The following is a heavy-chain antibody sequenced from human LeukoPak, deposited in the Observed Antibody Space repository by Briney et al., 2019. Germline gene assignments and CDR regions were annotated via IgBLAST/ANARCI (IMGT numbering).Heavy chain of an antibody. CDR3: ARSYGSGSYYRHPFDY. J-gene: IGHJ4*02. CDR2: INHSGST. D-gene: IGHD3-10*01. CDR1: GGSFSGYY. Sequence: SETLSLTCAVYGGSFSGYYWSWIRQPQGKGLEWIGEINHSGSTNYNPSLKSRVTISVDTSKNQFSLKLSSVTAADTAVYYCARSYGSGSYYRHPFDYWGQGTLVTVSS. V-gene: IGHV4-34*01.